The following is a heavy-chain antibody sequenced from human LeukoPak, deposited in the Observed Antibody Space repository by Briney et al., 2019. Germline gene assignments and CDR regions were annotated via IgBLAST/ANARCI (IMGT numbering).Heavy chain of an antibody. J-gene: IGHJ4*02. CDR2: FYPGDSGT. D-gene: IGHD2-15*01. CDR3: AIMGNGGSRHLLIWDY. CDR1: GFSLTNYW. V-gene: IGHV5-51*01. Sequence: GESLKISFQGSGFSLTNYWIGWVRQIPGKGLEWMGIFYPGDSGTQYSPSFQGQVTISADKSISTVYLQWSSLKASDTAMYYCAIMGNGGSRHLLIWDYWGQGTLVTVSS.